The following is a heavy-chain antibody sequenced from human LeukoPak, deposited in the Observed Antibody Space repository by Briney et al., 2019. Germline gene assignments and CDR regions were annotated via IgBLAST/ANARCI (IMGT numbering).Heavy chain of an antibody. CDR1: GFTFSSYA. Sequence: GGSLRLSCAASGFTFSSYAMNWVRQAPGKGLEWVSAINSNGGSTYYADSVKGRFTISRDNAKNSLYLQMNSLRAEDTAVYYCARSSSVLWWYLDYWGQGTLVTVSS. CDR3: ARSSSVLWWYLDY. V-gene: IGHV3-23*01. D-gene: IGHD2-21*01. CDR2: INSNGGST. J-gene: IGHJ4*02.